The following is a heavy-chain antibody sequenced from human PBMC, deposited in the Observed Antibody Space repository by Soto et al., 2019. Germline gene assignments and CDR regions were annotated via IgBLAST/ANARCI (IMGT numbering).Heavy chain of an antibody. Sequence: EVQLVESGGGLVQPGGSLRLSCAASGFTFSSYAMHWVRQAPGKGLEYVSAISRNGGSTYYVNSVKGRFTISRDNSKNTKYLQMGSLRAEDMAVYYCARAQSGYDFDYWGQGTLVTVSS. V-gene: IGHV3-64*01. CDR2: ISRNGGST. CDR3: ARAQSGYDFDY. CDR1: GFTFSSYA. D-gene: IGHD5-12*01. J-gene: IGHJ4*02.